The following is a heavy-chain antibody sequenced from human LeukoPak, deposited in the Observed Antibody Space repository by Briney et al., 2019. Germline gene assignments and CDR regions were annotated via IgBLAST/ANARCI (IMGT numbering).Heavy chain of an antibody. CDR3: AKDPAVTGFHYYYYYMDV. CDR1: GFTFSSYG. Sequence: GGSLRLSCAASGFTFSSYGMHWVRQAPGRGLEWVAFIRYDGSNKYYADSVKGRFTISRDNSKNTLYLQMNSLRAEDTAVYYCAKDPAVTGFHYYYYYMDVWGKGTTVTVSS. CDR2: IRYDGSNK. J-gene: IGHJ6*03. V-gene: IGHV3-30*02. D-gene: IGHD4-11*01.